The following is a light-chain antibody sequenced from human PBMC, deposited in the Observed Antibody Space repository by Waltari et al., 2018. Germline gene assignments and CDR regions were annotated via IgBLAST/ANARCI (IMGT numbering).Light chain of an antibody. CDR1: QSIDRW. CDR2: RAS. J-gene: IGKJ2*01. Sequence: DIQMTQSPSTLSASVGDKVTITCRASQSIDRWLAWYQHKPGQAPHLLIYRASNLGSGAPSRFSGSGSGTEFTLTITGLQPDDLATYYCQQYDRSPYTFGQGTKVEIK. CDR3: QQYDRSPYT. V-gene: IGKV1-5*03.